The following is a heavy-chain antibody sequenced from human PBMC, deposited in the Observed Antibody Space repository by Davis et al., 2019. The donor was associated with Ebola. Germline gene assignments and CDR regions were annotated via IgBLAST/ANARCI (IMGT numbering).Heavy chain of an antibody. Sequence: PGGSLRLSCAASGFTFRSYDMHWVRQATGKGLEWVSAIGAAGDTYYPGSVKGRFTISRENAKNSLYLQMNSLRVGDTAVYYCARAAAGTIDYWGQGTLVTVSS. CDR3: ARAAAGTIDY. V-gene: IGHV3-13*01. J-gene: IGHJ4*02. CDR1: GFTFRSYD. D-gene: IGHD6-13*01. CDR2: IGAAGDT.